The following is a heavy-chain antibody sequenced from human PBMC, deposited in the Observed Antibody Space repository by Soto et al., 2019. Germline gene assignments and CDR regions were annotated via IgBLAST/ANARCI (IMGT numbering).Heavy chain of an antibody. CDR1: GFTISDHS. Sequence: PGGSLRLSCAAFGFTISDHSMTWIRQAPGKGLEWLSYISYGGTTTYYADSVKGRFTISRDNAKNSLLLQMNSLRDEDTAVYYCATGACSGYDCYFDYWGQGTLVTVSS. J-gene: IGHJ4*02. D-gene: IGHD5-12*01. CDR2: ISYGGTTT. V-gene: IGHV3-11*01. CDR3: ATGACSGYDCYFDY.